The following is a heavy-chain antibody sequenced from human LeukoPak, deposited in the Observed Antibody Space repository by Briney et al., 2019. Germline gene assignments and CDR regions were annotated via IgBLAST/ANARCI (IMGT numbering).Heavy chain of an antibody. CDR1: GYTLTELS. CDR3: ATGCSSTSCYRGYGYYYMDV. V-gene: IGHV1-24*01. CDR2: FDPEDGET. Sequence: ASVKVSCKVSGYTLTELSMHWVRQAPGKGLGWMGGFDPEDGETIYAQKFQGRVTMTEDTSTDTAYMELSSLRSEDTAVYYCATGCSSTSCYRGYGYYYMDVWGKGTTVTVSS. J-gene: IGHJ6*03. D-gene: IGHD2-2*02.